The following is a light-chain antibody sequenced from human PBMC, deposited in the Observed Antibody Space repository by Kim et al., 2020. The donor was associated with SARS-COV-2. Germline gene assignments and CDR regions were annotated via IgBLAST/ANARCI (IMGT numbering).Light chain of an antibody. V-gene: IGKV4-1*01. CDR3: QQYYSTPPS. CDR2: WAS. Sequence: ATLNRQPSQNVLYKYNQNNYLAWDQQKPGQAPKLLSYWASIRESGVSDRFSGSGSETDFTLTLSSLQAEDVAVYYWQQYYSTPPSFGQGTKLEI. CDR1: QNVLYKYNQNNY. J-gene: IGKJ2*03.